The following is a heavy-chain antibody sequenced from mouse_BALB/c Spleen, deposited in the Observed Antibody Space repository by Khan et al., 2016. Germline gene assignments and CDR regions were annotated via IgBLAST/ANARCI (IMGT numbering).Heavy chain of an antibody. V-gene: IGHV9-3-1*01. CDR2: INTYSGES. Sequence: QIQLVQSGPELKKPGKTVKISCKASGYTFTNYGMNWVKQAPGKGLKWMGWINTYSGESTYADDFKGRFAFSLETSANTAYLQINNLKNEDTATYSCARYRYYYGSSRYFAVWGPGTTVTISS. CDR1: GYTFTNYG. J-gene: IGHJ1*01. CDR3: ARYRYYYGSSRYFAV. D-gene: IGHD1-1*01.